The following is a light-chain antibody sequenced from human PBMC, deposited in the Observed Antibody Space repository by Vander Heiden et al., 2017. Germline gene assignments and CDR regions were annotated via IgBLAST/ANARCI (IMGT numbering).Light chain of an antibody. V-gene: IGKV1-39*01. CDR3: QESYRHLT. CDR1: QSLTTF. CDR2: AAS. Sequence: DIQMTQSPSSLSASVGDTVTITCRASQSLTTFLNWYQQKPGEAPKLLIYAASSLQSGVPSRFSGTGSGTDFSLTISSLQHEDFATYFCQESYRHLTFGGGTKVEIK. J-gene: IGKJ4*01.